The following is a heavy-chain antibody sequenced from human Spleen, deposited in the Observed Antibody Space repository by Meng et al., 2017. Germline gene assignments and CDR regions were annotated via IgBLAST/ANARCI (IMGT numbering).Heavy chain of an antibody. CDR2: ISGNSGST. Sequence: GESLKISCVASGFTFSDYAMRWVRQAPGKGLEWVSAISGNSGSTYYADSVKGRFTVSRDNSKNTLYLQMNSLRADDTAVYYCAKGGSGWFGFDPWGQGTLVTVSS. CDR3: AKGGSGWFGFDP. V-gene: IGHV3-23*01. J-gene: IGHJ5*02. D-gene: IGHD6-19*01. CDR1: GFTFSDYA.